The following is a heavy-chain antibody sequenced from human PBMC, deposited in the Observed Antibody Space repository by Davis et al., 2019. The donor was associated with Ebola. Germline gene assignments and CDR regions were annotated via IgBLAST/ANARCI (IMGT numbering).Heavy chain of an antibody. V-gene: IGHV4-34*01. D-gene: IGHD1-20*01. J-gene: IGHJ6*03. CDR2: IHHSGST. CDR3: ARGPRNNWQYGRNYYYIDV. Sequence: PSETLSLTCAVYGGSFSGYYWSWIRQPPGKGLEWIGGIHHSGSTNYNPSLNSRVTMSVDTSKSQFSLKLNSVTAADTAVYFCARGPRNNWQYGRNYYYIDVWGKGTMVTVSS. CDR1: GGSFSGYY.